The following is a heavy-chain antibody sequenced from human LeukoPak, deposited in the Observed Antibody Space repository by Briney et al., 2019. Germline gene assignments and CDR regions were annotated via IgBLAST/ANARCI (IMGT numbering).Heavy chain of an antibody. CDR1: GGSISSYY. V-gene: IGHV4-59*01. Sequence: PSETLSLTCTVSGGSISSYYWSWIRQPPGKGQEWIGYIYYSGSTNYNPSLKSRLTISVDTSKNQFSLKLSSVTAADTAVYYCARDVYCGGDCSYFDYWGQGTLVTVSS. J-gene: IGHJ4*02. D-gene: IGHD2-21*02. CDR2: IYYSGST. CDR3: ARDVYCGGDCSYFDY.